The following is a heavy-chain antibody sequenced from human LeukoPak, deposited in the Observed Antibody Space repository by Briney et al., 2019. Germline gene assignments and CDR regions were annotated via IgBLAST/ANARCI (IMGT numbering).Heavy chain of an antibody. Sequence: SETLSLTCTVSGGSISSGDYYWIWIRQPPGQGLEWIGYIYYSGSTYYNPSLKSRVTISVDTSKNQFSLKLSSVTAADTAVYYCARAFLTYYYDSSGYYYFDYWGQGTLVTVSS. CDR2: IYYSGST. V-gene: IGHV4-30-4*01. D-gene: IGHD3-22*01. J-gene: IGHJ4*02. CDR3: ARAFLTYYYDSSGYYYFDY. CDR1: GGSISSGDYY.